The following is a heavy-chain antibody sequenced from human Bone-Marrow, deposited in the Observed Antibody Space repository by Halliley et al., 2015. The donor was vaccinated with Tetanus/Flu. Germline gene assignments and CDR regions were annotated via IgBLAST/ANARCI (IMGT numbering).Heavy chain of an antibody. D-gene: IGHD3-22*01. V-gene: IGHV4-4*02. CDR2: FYLTGST. CDR3: ARNFDTSGYHFYYYGLDV. J-gene: IGHJ6*02. CDR1: GGSISHSNW. Sequence: GLVKPSGTLSLTCDVSGGSISHSNWWSWVRQPPGKGLEWIGDFYLTGSTNYNPSLKSRVSISVDTSRKQFSLKLDSVTAADTAVYYCARNFDTSGYHFYYYGLDVWGQGTTVTV.